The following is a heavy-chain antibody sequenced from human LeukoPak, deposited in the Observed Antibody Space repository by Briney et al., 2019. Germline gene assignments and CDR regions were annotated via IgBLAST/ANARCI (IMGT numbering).Heavy chain of an antibody. J-gene: IGHJ4*02. V-gene: IGHV4-39*01. D-gene: IGHD2/OR15-2a*01. Sequence: SETLSLTCAVSDVSFDDYYWSWVRQPPGKGLEWIGSIYYSGSTYYNPSLKSRVTISVDTSKNQFSLKLSSVTAADTAVYYCARHFAGSSMQRYSRPSLFDYWGQGTLVTVSS. CDR2: IYYSGST. CDR3: ARHFAGSSMQRYSRPSLFDY. CDR1: DVSFDDYY.